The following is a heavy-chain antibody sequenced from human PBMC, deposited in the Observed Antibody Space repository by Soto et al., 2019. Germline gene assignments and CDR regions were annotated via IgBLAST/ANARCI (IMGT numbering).Heavy chain of an antibody. Sequence: QVQLVQSGAEVKKPGSSVKVSCKASGGTFSSYAISWVRQAPGQGLEWMGGIIPIFGTANYAQKFQGRVTITADESTSTAYMELSSLRSEDTAVYYCARDLGGYSGHDSGNYYGMDVWGQGTTVTVSS. CDR3: ARDLGGYSGHDSGNYYGMDV. D-gene: IGHD5-12*01. V-gene: IGHV1-69*12. CDR2: IIPIFGTA. CDR1: GGTFSSYA. J-gene: IGHJ6*02.